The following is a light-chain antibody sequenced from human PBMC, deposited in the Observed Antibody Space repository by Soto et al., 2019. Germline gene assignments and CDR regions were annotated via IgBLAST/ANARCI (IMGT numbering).Light chain of an antibody. Sequence: DIQMTQSPSSLPASVGDRVTITCQASQDISNYLNWYQQKPGKAPKLLIYDASNLETGVPSRFSGSGSGTDFTFTISSLQPEDIATYYCQQYDNLLTFGGGTKVEIK. J-gene: IGKJ4*01. CDR3: QQYDNLLT. V-gene: IGKV1-33*01. CDR2: DAS. CDR1: QDISNY.